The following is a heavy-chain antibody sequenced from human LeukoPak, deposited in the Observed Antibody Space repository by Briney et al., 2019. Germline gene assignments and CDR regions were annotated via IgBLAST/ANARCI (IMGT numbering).Heavy chain of an antibody. J-gene: IGHJ4*02. CDR3: AATPTTVVTPEGY. D-gene: IGHD4-23*01. CDR2: IVVGSGNT. CDR1: GFTFTNSA. Sequence: SVKVSCKASGFTFTNSAMQWVRQARGQRLEWIGWIVVGSGNTNYAQKFQERVTITRDMSTSTAYMELSSLRSEDTAVYYCAATPTTVVTPEGYWGQGTLVTVSS. V-gene: IGHV1-58*02.